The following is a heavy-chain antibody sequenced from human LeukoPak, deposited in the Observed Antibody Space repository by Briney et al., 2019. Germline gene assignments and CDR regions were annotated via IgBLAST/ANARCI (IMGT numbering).Heavy chain of an antibody. Sequence: PSETLSLTCTVSGYSISSPYYWGWIRQPPGKGLEWIGSIYHSGSTDYNPSLKSRVTISVDTSKNQFSLKLSSVTAADTAVYYCASRSRVRYYYYYYMDVWGKGTTVTVSS. CDR2: IYHSGST. J-gene: IGHJ6*03. CDR1: GYSISSPYY. D-gene: IGHD2-2*01. CDR3: ASRSRVRYYYYYYMDV. V-gene: IGHV4-38-2*02.